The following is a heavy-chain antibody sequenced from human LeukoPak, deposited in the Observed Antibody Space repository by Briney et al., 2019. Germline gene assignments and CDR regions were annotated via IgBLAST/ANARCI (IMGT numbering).Heavy chain of an antibody. CDR2: INPSGRST. D-gene: IGHD4-17*01. J-gene: IGHJ4*02. V-gene: IGHV1-46*01. CDR3: ARAIMTTVTTGISGY. CDR1: GYTFTSYY. Sequence: ASAKVSCKASGYTFTSYYMHWVRQAPGQGLEWMGIINPSGRSTSYAQKFQGRVTMTRDTSTSTVYMELSSLRSEDTAVYYCARAIMTTVTTGISGYWGQGTLVTVSS.